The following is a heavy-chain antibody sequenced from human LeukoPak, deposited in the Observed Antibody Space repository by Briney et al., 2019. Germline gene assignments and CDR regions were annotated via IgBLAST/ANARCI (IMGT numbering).Heavy chain of an antibody. CDR2: ISSSDNTI. J-gene: IGHJ4*02. CDR1: GFTFSTYS. Sequence: PGGSLRLSCADSGFTFSTYSMNWVRQAPGKGLEWVSYISSSDNTIHYADSVKGRFTISRDNAKNSLYLEMNSLRDEDTAVYYCARVHRGYSYGRLDYWGQGTLVTVSS. V-gene: IGHV3-48*02. D-gene: IGHD5-18*01. CDR3: ARVHRGYSYGRLDY.